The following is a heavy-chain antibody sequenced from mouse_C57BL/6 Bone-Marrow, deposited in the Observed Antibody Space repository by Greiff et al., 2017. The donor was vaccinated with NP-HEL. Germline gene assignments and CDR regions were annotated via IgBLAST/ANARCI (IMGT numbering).Heavy chain of an antibody. Sequence: EVKLVESGGGLVQPGASLRLSCAASGFTFTDYYMSWVRQPPGKAPEWLAMIRNKANGYTTEYTSSVKGRFTISRDNSHNILCLQMNTLRAEDSATYYCVKAGGLAGTDYWGQGTTLTVSS. CDR1: GFTFTDYY. D-gene: IGHD4-1*01. CDR3: VKAGGLAGTDY. V-gene: IGHV7-4*01. CDR2: IRNKANGYTT. J-gene: IGHJ2*01.